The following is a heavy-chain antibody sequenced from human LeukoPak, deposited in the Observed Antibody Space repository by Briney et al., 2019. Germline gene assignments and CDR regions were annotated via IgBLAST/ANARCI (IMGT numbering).Heavy chain of an antibody. D-gene: IGHD2-15*01. J-gene: IGHJ6*03. CDR1: GGSISSSSYY. Sequence: PSETLSLTCTVSGGSISSSSYYWGWIRQPPGKGLEWIGSIYYSGSTYYNPSLKSRVTISVNPSKNQFFLKLSSVTAADTAVYYCARRGEFCSGGSCYVLRYYYYMDVWGKGTTVTVSS. CDR3: ARRGEFCSGGSCYVLRYYYYMDV. V-gene: IGHV4-39*01. CDR2: IYYSGST.